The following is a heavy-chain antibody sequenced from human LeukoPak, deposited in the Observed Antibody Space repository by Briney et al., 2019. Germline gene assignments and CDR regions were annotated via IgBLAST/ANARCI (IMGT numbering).Heavy chain of an antibody. Sequence: SGTLSLTCTVSGGSISSYYWSWVRQPAGKGLEWIGRIYTSGSNNYNPSLKSRVTMSVDTSKNQFSLKLSSVTAADTAVYYCARDNEVAARSFDYWGQGTLVTVSS. CDR2: IYTSGSN. V-gene: IGHV4-4*07. D-gene: IGHD6-6*01. CDR3: ARDNEVAARSFDY. CDR1: GGSISSYY. J-gene: IGHJ4*02.